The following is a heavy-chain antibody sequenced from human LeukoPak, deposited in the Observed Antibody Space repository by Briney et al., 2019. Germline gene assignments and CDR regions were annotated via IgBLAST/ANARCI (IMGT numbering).Heavy chain of an antibody. V-gene: IGHV1-2*02. J-gene: IGHJ5*02. Sequence: GASVKVSCKASGYTFTGYYMHWVRQAPGQGLEWMGWINPNSGGTNYAQKFQGRVTMTRDTSISTAYMELSRLRSDDTAVYYCARDRKVIAVAGTVNWFDPWGQGTLVTVSS. CDR3: ARDRKVIAVAGTVNWFDP. CDR2: INPNSGGT. CDR1: GYTFTGYY. D-gene: IGHD6-19*01.